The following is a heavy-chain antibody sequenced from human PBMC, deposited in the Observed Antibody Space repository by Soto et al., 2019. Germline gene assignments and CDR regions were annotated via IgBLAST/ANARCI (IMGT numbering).Heavy chain of an antibody. CDR2: IVVGSGRT. D-gene: IGHD1-26*01. V-gene: IGHV1-58*02. Sequence: GVSVKVSCKASGFTFINSAIQWVRQARGQRLEWIGWIVVGSGRTDYAQKFQERLTITRDMSTSTAYMELSSLRLEDTAVYYCAAVQGGGATFHFWGQGSLVTVSS. J-gene: IGHJ4*02. CDR1: GFTFINSA. CDR3: AAVQGGGATFHF.